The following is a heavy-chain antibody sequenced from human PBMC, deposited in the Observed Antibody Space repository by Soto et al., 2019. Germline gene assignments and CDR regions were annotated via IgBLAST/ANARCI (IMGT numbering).Heavy chain of an antibody. CDR3: TTALGRVPTIT. D-gene: IGHD5-12*01. Sequence: EEQLVESGGGLVKPGWSVRLSCAASGFTFSTSIMNWVRQAPGTGLEWVSSITSSSSHMFYADSVKGRFTISRDNARNSLYLQMYSLRAEDTAIYYCTTALGRVPTITWGQGTLVTVSS. CDR1: GFTFSTSI. J-gene: IGHJ4*02. V-gene: IGHV3-21*06. CDR2: ITSSSSHM.